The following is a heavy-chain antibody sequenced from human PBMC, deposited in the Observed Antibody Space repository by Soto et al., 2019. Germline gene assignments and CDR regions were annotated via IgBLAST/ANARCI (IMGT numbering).Heavy chain of an antibody. CDR3: ARARRIVATISDWFDP. Sequence: QVQLVQSGAEVKKPGSSVKVSCKASGGTLSSYAISWVRQAPGQGLEWMGGIIPIFGTANYAQKFQGRVTITADESTSTAYMELSSLRSEDTAVYYCARARRIVATISDWFDPWGQGTLVTVSS. CDR2: IIPIFGTA. V-gene: IGHV1-69*12. D-gene: IGHD5-12*01. J-gene: IGHJ5*02. CDR1: GGTLSSYA.